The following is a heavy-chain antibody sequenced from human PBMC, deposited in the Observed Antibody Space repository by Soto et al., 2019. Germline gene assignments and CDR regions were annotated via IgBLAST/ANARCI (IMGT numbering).Heavy chain of an antibody. Sequence: EVQLVESGGGLVKPGGSLRLSCAASGFTFTRYSMNWVRQAPGKGLEWVSSISSTTNYIYYADSMKGRFTVSRDNAKNSVYLEMNSLSPEDTAVYYCARESEDLTSNFHYWGQGTMVTVSS. CDR2: ISSTTNYI. CDR1: GFTFTRYS. CDR3: ARESEDLTSNFHY. V-gene: IGHV3-21*01. J-gene: IGHJ4*02.